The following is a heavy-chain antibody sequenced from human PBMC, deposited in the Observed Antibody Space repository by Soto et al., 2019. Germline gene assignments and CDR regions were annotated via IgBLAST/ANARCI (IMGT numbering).Heavy chain of an antibody. CDR3: AKEYCSGGNCYLYVDY. V-gene: IGHV3-23*01. D-gene: IGHD2-15*01. CDR2: ISGSGGST. Sequence: PGGSLRLSCAASGFTFSSYAMSWVRQAPGKGLEWVSAISGSGGSTYYADSVKGRFTISRDNSKNTLYLQMNSLRAEDTAVYYCAKEYCSGGNCYLYVDYWGQGTLVTVSS. J-gene: IGHJ4*02. CDR1: GFTFSSYA.